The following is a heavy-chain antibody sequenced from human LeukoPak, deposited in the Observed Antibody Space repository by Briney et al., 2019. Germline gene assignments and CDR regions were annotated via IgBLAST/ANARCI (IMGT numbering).Heavy chain of an antibody. D-gene: IGHD3-10*01. V-gene: IGHV1-18*01. J-gene: IGHJ6*03. CDR2: ISAYNGNT. CDR3: ARAVLRVVRGVQSYYYYYMDV. Sequence: ASVKVSCKASGYTFTSYGISWVRQAPGQGLEWMGWISAYNGNTNYAQKLQGRVTMTTDTSTSTAYMELRSLRSDDTAVYYCARAVLRVVRGVQSYYYYYMDVWGKGTTVTVSS. CDR1: GYTFTSYG.